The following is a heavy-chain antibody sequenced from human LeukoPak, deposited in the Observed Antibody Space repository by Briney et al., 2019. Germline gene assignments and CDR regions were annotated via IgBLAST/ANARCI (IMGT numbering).Heavy chain of an antibody. CDR1: GFIFSSYG. D-gene: IGHD3-16*02. J-gene: IGHJ4*02. CDR3: AKDRVITFGGIIASFDS. Sequence: PGGSLRLSCAASGFIFSSYGMHWVRQAPGKGLEWVAFIRYDGSDKFYADSVKGRFTISRDNSKSTLYLQMNSLRPEDTAVYYCAKDRVITFGGIIASFDSWGQGTLVTVSS. V-gene: IGHV3-30*02. CDR2: IRYDGSDK.